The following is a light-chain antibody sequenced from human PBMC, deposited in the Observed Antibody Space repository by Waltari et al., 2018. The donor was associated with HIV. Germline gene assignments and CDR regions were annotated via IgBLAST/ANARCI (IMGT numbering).Light chain of an antibody. V-gene: IGKV3-20*01. CDR1: QSVSSPY. CDR2: GAS. CDR3: QQYDGSVT. Sequence: ENVLTQSPGTLSLSPGARATLSCRASQSVSSPYFAWYQQKPGRAPRLLIYGASTRATGIPDRFSGSGSGTDFTLTISRLEPEDFAVYYCQQYDGSVTFGGGTKVEIK. J-gene: IGKJ4*01.